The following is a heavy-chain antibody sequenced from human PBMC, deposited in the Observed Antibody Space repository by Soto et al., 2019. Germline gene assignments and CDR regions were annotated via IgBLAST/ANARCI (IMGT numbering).Heavy chain of an antibody. CDR1: GFSFSSFW. CDR2: IHNDGSRT. CDR3: ARDFGEVGSTAAFDI. Sequence: VSLLLSCAASGFSFSSFWMHWARQAPGKGLVWVAHIHNDGSRTSYADSVKGRFTISRDNAKNTLYLQMNSLRAEDTAMYYCARDFGEVGSTAAFDIWGQGTMVTVSS. D-gene: IGHD1-26*01. V-gene: IGHV3-74*01. J-gene: IGHJ3*02.